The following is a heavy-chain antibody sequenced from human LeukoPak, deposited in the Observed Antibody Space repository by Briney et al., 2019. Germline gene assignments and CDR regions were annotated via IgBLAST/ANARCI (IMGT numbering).Heavy chain of an antibody. CDR1: GGSFSGYY. J-gene: IGHJ3*02. D-gene: IGHD2-15*01. V-gene: IGHV4-34*01. CDR2: INHSGST. CDR3: TRGRDIVVVVAATDAFDI. Sequence: SETLSLTCAVYGGSFSGYYWSWIRQPPGKGLEWIGEINHSGSTNYNPSLKSRVTISVDTSKNQFSLKLSSVTAADTAVYYCTRGRDIVVVVAATDAFDIWGQGTMVTVSS.